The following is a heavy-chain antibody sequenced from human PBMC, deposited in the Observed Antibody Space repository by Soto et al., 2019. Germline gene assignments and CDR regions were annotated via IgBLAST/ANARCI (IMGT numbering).Heavy chain of an antibody. Sequence: PGGSLRLSCAASGFTFSGYWMSWVRQAPGKGLEWVAMISHDGGAVHFADSVKGRFTISRDDSTNTLYLQMNSLRPEGTAVYYCAKDLYSSDWFNFFDSWGQGSLVTVSS. J-gene: IGHJ5*01. D-gene: IGHD6-19*01. CDR3: AKDLYSSDWFNFFDS. CDR1: GFTFSGYW. V-gene: IGHV3-30*18. CDR2: ISHDGGAV.